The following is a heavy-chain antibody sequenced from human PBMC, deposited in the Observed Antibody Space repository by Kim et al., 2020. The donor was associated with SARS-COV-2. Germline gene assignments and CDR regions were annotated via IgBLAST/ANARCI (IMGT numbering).Heavy chain of an antibody. V-gene: IGHV3-11*05. CDR3: VKATRELDC. J-gene: IGHJ4*02. CDR1: GFIFSDYY. CDR2: IISGNIYT. D-gene: IGHD2-2*01. Sequence: GGSLRLSCAASGFIFSDYYMSWIRQAPGKGLEWVSFIISGNIYTNYADSVKGRFTISRDNAKRSLYLQMTSVKAEDTAVYYCVKATRELDCWGQGTLVTVSS.